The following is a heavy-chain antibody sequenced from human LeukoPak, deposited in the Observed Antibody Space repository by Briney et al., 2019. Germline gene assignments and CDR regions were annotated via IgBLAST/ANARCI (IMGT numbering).Heavy chain of an antibody. CDR3: AREGLGDGQKPGPLYYFDY. J-gene: IGHJ4*02. Sequence: GGSVRVSCKASGGTFSSYAMSWVRQAPGQGLEWMAGIIPIVGTANYAQKVQGRVTITTDESKSTAYMELSSLRSEDTAVYYCAREGLGDGQKPGPLYYFDYWGQGTLVTVSS. CDR2: IIPIVGTA. V-gene: IGHV1-69*05. D-gene: IGHD5-24*01. CDR1: GGTFSSYA.